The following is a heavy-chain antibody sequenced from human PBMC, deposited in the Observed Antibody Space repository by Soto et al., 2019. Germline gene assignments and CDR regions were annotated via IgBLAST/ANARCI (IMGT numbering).Heavy chain of an antibody. CDR3: ARGIATGQLDP. Sequence: QVQLVQSGAEVKKPGASVKISCKASGYTFTRSTMNWVRQAPGQRLEWMGWINPDNGNTKSSQKFQDRVIITRDTSASTAYMDLSSLRSEDTAVYYCARGIATGQLDPWGQGTLVPVSS. CDR2: INPDNGNT. D-gene: IGHD2-15*01. V-gene: IGHV1-3*01. J-gene: IGHJ5*02. CDR1: GYTFTRST.